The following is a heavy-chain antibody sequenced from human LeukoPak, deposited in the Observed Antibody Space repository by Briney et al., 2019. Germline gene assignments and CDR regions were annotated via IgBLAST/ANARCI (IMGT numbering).Heavy chain of an antibody. CDR2: INPNSGGT. Sequence: ASVKVSCKASGSTSTGYYMHWVRQAPGQGLEWMGRINPNSGGTNYAQKFQGRVTMTRDTSISTAYMELSRLRSDDTAVYYCAREAEQIAYSLWGQGTLVTVSS. V-gene: IGHV1-2*06. CDR1: GSTSTGYY. D-gene: IGHD1-26*01. CDR3: AREAEQIAYSL. J-gene: IGHJ4*02.